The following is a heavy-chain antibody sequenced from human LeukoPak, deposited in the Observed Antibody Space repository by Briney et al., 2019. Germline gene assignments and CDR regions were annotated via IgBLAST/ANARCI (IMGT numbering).Heavy chain of an antibody. J-gene: IGHJ4*02. V-gene: IGHV3-64D*06. CDR2: ISSNGDNT. Sequence: SGASLRLSWSVSGFTFSTYVTHWVRQARGKGLEYVSAISSNGDNTYYADSVKARFTISRDNSKNTLYLQMSSLRADDTAGYYCVRGTDYWGQGTLVTVSS. CDR3: VRGTDY. CDR1: GFTFSTYV.